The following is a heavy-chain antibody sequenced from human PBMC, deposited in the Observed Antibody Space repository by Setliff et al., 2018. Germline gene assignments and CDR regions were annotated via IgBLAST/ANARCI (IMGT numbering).Heavy chain of an antibody. Sequence: TLSLTCTVSGDSITSGSVYWSWIRQPAGKGLEWIGRIFPTGTTNYNPDLKSRVTMSVDTSKKRFSLMPRSVTAADTAIYYCARYNSSAACFDLWGPGTLVTVSS. J-gene: IGHJ5*02. CDR1: GDSITSGSVY. D-gene: IGHD1-20*01. CDR2: IFPTGTT. V-gene: IGHV4-61*02. CDR3: ARYNSSAACFDL.